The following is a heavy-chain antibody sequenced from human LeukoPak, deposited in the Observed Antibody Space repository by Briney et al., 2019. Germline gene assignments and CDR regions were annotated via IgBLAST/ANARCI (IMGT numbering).Heavy chain of an antibody. J-gene: IGHJ4*02. CDR3: ARLKFYDSSGYYYYFDY. CDR2: IYPGDSDT. D-gene: IGHD3-22*01. V-gene: IGHV5-51*07. CDR1: GYSFTSYW. Sequence: GESLKISCKGSGYSFTSYWTGWVHQMPGKGLEWMGIIYPGDSDTRYSPSFQGQVTISADKSISTAYLQWSSLKASDTAMYYCARLKFYDSSGYYYYFDYWGQGTLVTVSS.